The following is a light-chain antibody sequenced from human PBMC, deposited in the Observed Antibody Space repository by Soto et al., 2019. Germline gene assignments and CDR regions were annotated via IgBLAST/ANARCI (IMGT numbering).Light chain of an antibody. CDR2: GAS. J-gene: IGKJ3*01. CDR3: QQYGSSLFT. Sequence: ESGLTQSPGTLSWSPGERATLSCRASQSVSSSYLAWYQQKPGQAPRLLIYGASSRATGIPDRFSGSGSGTDFTLTISRLEPEECAVYYCQQYGSSLFTCGPGTKVDIK. V-gene: IGKV3-20*01. CDR1: QSVSSSY.